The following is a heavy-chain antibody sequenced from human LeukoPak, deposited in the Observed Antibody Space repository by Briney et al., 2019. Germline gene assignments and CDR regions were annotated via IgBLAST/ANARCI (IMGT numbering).Heavy chain of an antibody. CDR3: ARVGGSGSSLYYFGY. CDR2: MSYDGSLK. CDR1: GFTFSTYA. V-gene: IGHV3-30-3*01. J-gene: IGHJ4*02. D-gene: IGHD3-10*01. Sequence: PGRSQRLSCAASGFTFSTYAMHGVRQAPGKGLEWVGIMSYDGSLKYYADSVKGRFTISRDNSKNTLYLQMNSLRAEDTAVYYCARVGGSGSSLYYFGYWGQGTLVTVSS.